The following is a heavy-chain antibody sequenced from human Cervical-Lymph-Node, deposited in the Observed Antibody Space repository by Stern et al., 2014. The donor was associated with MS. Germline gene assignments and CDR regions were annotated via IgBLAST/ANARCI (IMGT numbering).Heavy chain of an antibody. D-gene: IGHD5-24*01. Sequence: QVQLVESGPGLVKPSQTLSLTCAVTGGSISSAAYYWSWIRQSPGKGLEWIGDIHKSGTTYDNPSLKSRVTISVDTSKNQFALKLRSVTAADTAVYYCSRDADGYSLVFGYWGRGTLVTVSS. V-gene: IGHV4-30-4*01. CDR3: SRDADGYSLVFGY. CDR1: GGSISSAAYY. CDR2: IHKSGTT. J-gene: IGHJ4*02.